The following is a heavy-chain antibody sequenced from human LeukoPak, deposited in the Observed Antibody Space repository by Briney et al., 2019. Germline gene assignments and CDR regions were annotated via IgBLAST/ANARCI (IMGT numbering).Heavy chain of an antibody. Sequence: SGGSLRLSCAASRFTFSSYAMSWVRQAPGKGLEWVSAISGSGGSTHYADSVKGRFTISRDNSKNTLYLQMNSLRAEDTAVYYCAKGGRVTYGMDVWGQGTTVTVSS. J-gene: IGHJ6*02. CDR2: ISGSGGST. CDR3: AKGGRVTYGMDV. CDR1: RFTFSSYA. V-gene: IGHV3-23*01. D-gene: IGHD1-26*01.